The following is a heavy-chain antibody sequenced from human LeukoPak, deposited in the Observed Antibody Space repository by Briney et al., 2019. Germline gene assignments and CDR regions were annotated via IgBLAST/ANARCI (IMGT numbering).Heavy chain of an antibody. CDR3: ARNTFNWNSFDI. D-gene: IGHD1-7*01. V-gene: IGHV4-39*01. CDR2: IYYSGST. Sequence: SETLSLTCTVSGGSISSNTYYWGCIRQPPGKGLEWIGSIYYSGSTYYNPSLKSRVTISVDTSKNQFSLKLSSVTAPDTAVYYCARNTFNWNSFDIWGQGTMVTVSS. J-gene: IGHJ3*02. CDR1: GGSISSNTYY.